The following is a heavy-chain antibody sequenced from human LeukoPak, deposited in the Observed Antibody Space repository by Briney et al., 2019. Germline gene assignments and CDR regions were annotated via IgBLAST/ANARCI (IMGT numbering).Heavy chain of an antibody. CDR1: GFTFSSYW. CDR3: STDGRAAGFYFDL. D-gene: IGHD6-13*01. J-gene: IGHJ4*01. CDR2: IKQDGGEK. Sequence: GGSLRLSCAVSGFTFSSYWRNWVRQAPGKGLEWVASIKQDGGEKSYVDSVRGSFTISRDKAKNSLYLNMSRLRAEDTGVFYISTDGRAAGFYFDLWGQGTLVTVSS. V-gene: IGHV3-7*01.